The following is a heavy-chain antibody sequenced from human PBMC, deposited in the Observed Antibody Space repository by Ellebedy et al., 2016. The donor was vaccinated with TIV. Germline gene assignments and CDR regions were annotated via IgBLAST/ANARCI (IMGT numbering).Heavy chain of an antibody. CDR1: GDSTGGYY. V-gene: IGHV4-4*07. CDR3: AREGIAVAGYGALEI. D-gene: IGHD6-19*01. CDR2: MYYSGST. Sequence: MPGGSLRLSCTVSGDSTGGYYWSWIRQPAGKGLEWIGRMYYSGSTNHNPSLKSRVTMSVDTSKNQFSLKLRTVTAADTAVYYGAREGIAVAGYGALEIWGQGTMVTVSS. J-gene: IGHJ3*02.